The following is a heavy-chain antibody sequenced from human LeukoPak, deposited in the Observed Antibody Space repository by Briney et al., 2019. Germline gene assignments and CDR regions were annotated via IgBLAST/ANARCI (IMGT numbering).Heavy chain of an antibody. CDR2: ISYDGSNK. CDR1: GFTFSSYA. V-gene: IGHV3-30-3*01. D-gene: IGHD2-8*01. Sequence: PGGSLRLSCAASGFTFSSYAMHWVRQAPGKGLEWVAVISYDGSNKYYAGSVKGRFTISRDNSKNTLYLQMNSLRAEDTAVYYCARDIVLDYWGQGTLVTVSS. CDR3: ARDIVLDY. J-gene: IGHJ4*02.